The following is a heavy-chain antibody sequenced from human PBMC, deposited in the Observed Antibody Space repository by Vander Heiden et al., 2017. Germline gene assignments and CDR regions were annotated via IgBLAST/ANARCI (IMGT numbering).Heavy chain of an antibody. Sequence: EVQLVQSGPEVKKPGESLKISCTGSGYSFTSYWIAWVRQMPGKGLEWMGIIYPADFDTRYSPSFQGQVTISADKSISTAYLQWSSLKASDTAMYYCARPGRGYCSSTSCYNFDFDYWGQGTLVTVSS. J-gene: IGHJ4*02. V-gene: IGHV5-51*01. CDR2: IYPADFDT. CDR1: GYSFTSYW. CDR3: ARPGRGYCSSTSCYNFDFDY. D-gene: IGHD2-2*03.